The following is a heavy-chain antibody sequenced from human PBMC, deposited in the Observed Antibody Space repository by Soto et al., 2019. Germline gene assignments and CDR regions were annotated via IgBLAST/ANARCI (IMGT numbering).Heavy chain of an antibody. CDR2: SI. CDR3: AKDMLGSSWFAGRFDY. D-gene: IGHD6-13*01. J-gene: IGHJ4*02. Sequence: SIGYADSVKGRFTISRDNAKNSLYLQMNSLRAEDTALYYCAKDMLGSSWFAGRFDYWGQGTLDTVSS. V-gene: IGHV3-9*01.